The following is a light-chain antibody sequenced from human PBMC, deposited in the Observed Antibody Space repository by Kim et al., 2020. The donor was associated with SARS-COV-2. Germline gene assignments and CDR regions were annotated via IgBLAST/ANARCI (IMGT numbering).Light chain of an antibody. V-gene: IGLV6-57*03. Sequence: GKKVTIYCPRSSGSIDDNYVQWYQQRPGGVPTTVIYEDDQRPSGVSDRFSGSIDNSSNSASLTISGLRTEDEADYYCQSYNRDNVLFGGGTQLTVL. CDR1: SGSIDDNY. CDR2: EDD. CDR3: QSYNRDNVL. J-gene: IGLJ2*01.